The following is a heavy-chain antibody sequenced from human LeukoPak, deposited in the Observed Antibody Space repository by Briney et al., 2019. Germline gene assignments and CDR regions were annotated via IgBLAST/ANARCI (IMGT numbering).Heavy chain of an antibody. J-gene: IGHJ4*02. CDR3: ARTPRVGASEIDY. Sequence: PGGSLRLSCAASGFTFSSYAMSWVRQAPGKGLEWVSAISDRGGSTNYADSVKGRFTISRDNSKNTLYLQMNSLRAEDTAVYYCARTPRVGASEIDYWGQGTLVTVSS. CDR2: ISDRGGST. CDR1: GFTFSSYA. V-gene: IGHV3-23*01. D-gene: IGHD1-26*01.